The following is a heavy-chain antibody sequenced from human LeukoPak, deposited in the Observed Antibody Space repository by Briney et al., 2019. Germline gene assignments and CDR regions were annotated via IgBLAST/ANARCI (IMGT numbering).Heavy chain of an antibody. CDR1: GGSISSGVYY. CDR3: AKGGSTNFYYGDV. CDR2: IYYSGST. Sequence: SETLSLTCTVSGGSISSGVYYWSWIRQHPGKGLEWIGFIYYSGSTYYNPSLKSRVTISLDTSKNQFSLKLTSVTAADTAVYYCAKGGSTNFYYGDVWGQGTTVTVSS. D-gene: IGHD2/OR15-2a*01. J-gene: IGHJ6*02. V-gene: IGHV4-31*03.